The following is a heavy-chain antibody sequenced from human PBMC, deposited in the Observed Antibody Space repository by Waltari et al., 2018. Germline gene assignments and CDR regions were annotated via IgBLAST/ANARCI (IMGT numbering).Heavy chain of an antibody. J-gene: IGHJ4*02. V-gene: IGHV1-2*02. CDR2: INPNSGDT. D-gene: IGHD1-26*01. CDR3: ARARSGSSDY. Sequence: QVQLVQSGAEVKEPGASVKVSCKASGYTFTGYSIHGVRQAPGQGLEWMGRINPNSGDTNYAQKFQGRVTMTRETSISTAYMDLSSLTSDDTAVYYCARARSGSSDYWGQGALVTVSS. CDR1: GYTFTGYS.